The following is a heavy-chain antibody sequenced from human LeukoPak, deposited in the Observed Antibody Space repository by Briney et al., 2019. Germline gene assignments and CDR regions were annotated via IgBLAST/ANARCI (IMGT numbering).Heavy chain of an antibody. Sequence: PSETLSLTCTVSGGPISSYYWSWIRQPPGKGLEWIGYIYHSGSTYYNPSLKSRVTISVDRSKNQFSLKLSSVTAADTAVYYCARVDGSGSSFDYWGQGTLVTVSS. CDR1: GGPISSYY. D-gene: IGHD3-10*01. CDR3: ARVDGSGSSFDY. CDR2: IYHSGST. V-gene: IGHV4-59*12. J-gene: IGHJ4*02.